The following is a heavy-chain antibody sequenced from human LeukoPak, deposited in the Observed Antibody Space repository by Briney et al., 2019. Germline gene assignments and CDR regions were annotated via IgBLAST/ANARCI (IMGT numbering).Heavy chain of an antibody. CDR1: GYTFTSYD. CDR3: ARADIVVVPAANHNWFDP. CDR2: MNPNSGNT. V-gene: IGHV1-8*01. Sequence: GASVKVSCKASGYTFTSYDINWVRQATGQGLEWMGWMNPNSGNTGYAQKFQGRVTMTRNTSISTAYMELRSLRSEDTAVYYCARADIVVVPAANHNWFDPWGQGALVTVSS. D-gene: IGHD2-2*01. J-gene: IGHJ5*02.